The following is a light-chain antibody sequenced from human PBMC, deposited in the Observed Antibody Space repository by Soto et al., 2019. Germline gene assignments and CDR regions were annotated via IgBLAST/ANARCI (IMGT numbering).Light chain of an antibody. J-gene: IGKJ1*01. CDR1: QSISSW. CDR3: QQYNSYLLWT. V-gene: IGKV1-5*03. CDR2: KAS. Sequence: DIQMTQSPSTLSAYVGDRVTITCRASQSISSWLAWYQQKPGKAPKLLIYKASSLESGVPSRFSGSGSGTEFTLTISSLQPDDFATYYCQQYNSYLLWTFGQGPKVDIK.